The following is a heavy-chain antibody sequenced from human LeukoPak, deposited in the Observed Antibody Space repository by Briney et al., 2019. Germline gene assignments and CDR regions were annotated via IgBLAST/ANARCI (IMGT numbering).Heavy chain of an antibody. V-gene: IGHV4-39*01. D-gene: IGHD2-8*01. J-gene: IGHJ5*02. CDR3: ARPRSRVSWFDP. CDR2: LYYSGST. Sequence: SETLSLTCTVSGGSISSSNYYWGWIRQPPGKGLEWIGSLYYSGSTYYNPSLKSRVAISVDTSKNQFSLKLRSVTAADTAVYYCARPRSRVSWFDPWGQGTLVTVSS. CDR1: GGSISSSNYY.